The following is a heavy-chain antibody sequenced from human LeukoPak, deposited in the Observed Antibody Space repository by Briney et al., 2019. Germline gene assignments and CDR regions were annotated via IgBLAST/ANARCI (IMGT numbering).Heavy chain of an antibody. D-gene: IGHD2-8*01. CDR1: GFTFSSYW. J-gene: IGHJ4*02. CDR2: IKQDGSEK. Sequence: GGSLRLSCAASGFTFSSYWMSWVRQAPGKGLEWVANIKQDGSEKYYVDSVKGRFTISRDNAKNPPYLQMNSLRAEDTAVSYCARSPDGFDYWGQGTLVTVSS. CDR3: ARSPDGFDY. V-gene: IGHV3-7*01.